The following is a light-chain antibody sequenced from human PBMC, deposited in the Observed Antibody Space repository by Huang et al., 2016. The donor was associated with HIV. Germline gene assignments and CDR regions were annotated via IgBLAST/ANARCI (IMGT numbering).Light chain of an antibody. Sequence: EIVMTQSPATVSVSPGKRATLSCRASQGVSNNIAWYQQKPGQTPRPLIHGASTRATSIAAKFSGRGSGTDFTLTITSLQPEDSAVYYCQHYNNWPPWTFGPGTQVEI. CDR1: QGVSNN. CDR2: GAS. V-gene: IGKV3D-15*01. CDR3: QHYNNWPPWT. J-gene: IGKJ1*01.